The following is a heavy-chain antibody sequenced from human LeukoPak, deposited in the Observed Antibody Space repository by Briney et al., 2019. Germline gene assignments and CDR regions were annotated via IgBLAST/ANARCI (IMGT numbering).Heavy chain of an antibody. CDR3: ARDSNAFDI. J-gene: IGHJ3*02. Sequence: PSETLSLTCSVSGGAISSYYWSWIRQPPGKGLEWIGYIYCSGSTNYNPSLKSRVTISVDTSKNQFSLKLSSVTAADTAVYYCARDSNAFDIWGRGTVVTVSS. D-gene: IGHD2-2*01. V-gene: IGHV4-59*12. CDR1: GGAISSYY. CDR2: IYCSGST.